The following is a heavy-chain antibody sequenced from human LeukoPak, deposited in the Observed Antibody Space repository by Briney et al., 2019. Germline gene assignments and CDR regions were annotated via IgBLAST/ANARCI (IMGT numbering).Heavy chain of an antibody. V-gene: IGHV3-15*01. CDR3: TTITRFPPFYYYMDV. J-gene: IGHJ6*03. D-gene: IGHD1-14*01. CDR1: GFTLTNAC. CDR2: IKSKSDGGTT. Sequence: PGGSLRLSCAASGFTLTNACMTWVRQAPGKGLEWVGRIKSKSDGGTTDYAAPVKGRFTISRDDSKNTLYLQMNSLKTVDTAVYYCTTITRFPPFYYYMDVWGKGTTVTVSS.